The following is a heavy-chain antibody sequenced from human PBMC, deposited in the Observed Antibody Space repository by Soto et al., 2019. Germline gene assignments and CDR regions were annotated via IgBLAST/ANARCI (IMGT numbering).Heavy chain of an antibody. CDR3: ARDIVYDPPLFDY. Sequence: QVQLVQSGGGVVQPGRSLRLSCAASGFTFSNYAQHWVRQAADKVLEWVALISYDGKKTYYADSVKGRFTISRDNNNNMLSLHMSGLRREDTGVYFRARDIVYDPPLFDYSGQGALVTVSS. CDR2: ISYDGKKT. CDR1: GFTFSNYA. V-gene: IGHV3-30*04. J-gene: IGHJ4*02. D-gene: IGHD3-16*02.